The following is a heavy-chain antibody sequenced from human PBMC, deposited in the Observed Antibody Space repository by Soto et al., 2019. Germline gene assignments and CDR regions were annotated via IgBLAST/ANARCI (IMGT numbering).Heavy chain of an antibody. Sequence: GGSLRLSCAASGFTFSSYWMHWVRQAPGKGLVWVSRINSDGSSTSYADSVKGRFTISRDNAKNTLYLQMNSLRAEDTAVYYRARRKTYYDFWSGSTRPLNDYYYYMDVWGKGTTVTVSS. CDR1: GFTFSSYW. V-gene: IGHV3-74*01. J-gene: IGHJ6*03. CDR2: INSDGSST. CDR3: ARRKTYYDFWSGSTRPLNDYYYYMDV. D-gene: IGHD3-3*01.